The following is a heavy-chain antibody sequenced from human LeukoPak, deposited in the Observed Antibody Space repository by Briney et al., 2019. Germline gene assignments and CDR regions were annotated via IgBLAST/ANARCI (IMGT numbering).Heavy chain of an antibody. Sequence: ESGPTLAKPTQTLTLTCTFSGFSLSTPEVGVGWIRQPPGKALEWLALLYCDDDKRYSPSLKSRLTITKDTSNSQVVLKMTYMDFVDTATYYCAHRRHVAVRKSKYWYFDLWGRGTLVTVSS. CDR3: AHRRHVAVRKSKYWYFDL. D-gene: IGHD6-19*01. J-gene: IGHJ2*01. CDR2: LYCDDDK. V-gene: IGHV2-5*02. CDR1: GFSLSTPEVG.